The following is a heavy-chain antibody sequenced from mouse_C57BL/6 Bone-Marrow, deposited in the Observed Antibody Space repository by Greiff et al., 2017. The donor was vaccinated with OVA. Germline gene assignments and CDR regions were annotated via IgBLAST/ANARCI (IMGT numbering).Heavy chain of an antibody. CDR2: IDPSDSYT. V-gene: IGHV1-50*01. CDR1: GYTFTSYW. D-gene: IGHD1-1*01. J-gene: IGHJ3*01. CDR3: ARGAYYYGSSYGAWFAY. Sequence: QVQLQQPGAELVKPGASVKLSCKASGYTFTSYWMQWVKQRPGQGLEWIGEIDPSDSYTNYNQKFKGKATLTVDTSSSPAYMQLSSLTSEDSAVYYCARGAYYYGSSYGAWFAYWGQGTLVTVSA.